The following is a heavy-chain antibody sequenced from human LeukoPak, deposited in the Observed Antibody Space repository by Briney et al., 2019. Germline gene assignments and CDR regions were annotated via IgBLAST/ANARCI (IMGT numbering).Heavy chain of an antibody. CDR3: AKDRTVGASYWYFDL. CDR2: ISSSSTI. D-gene: IGHD1-26*01. J-gene: IGHJ2*01. V-gene: IGHV3-48*02. CDR1: GFTFSSYS. Sequence: GGSLRLSCAASGFTFSSYSMNWVRQAPGKGLEWVSYISSSSTIYYADSVKGRFTISRDNAKNSLYLQMNSLRDEDTAIYYCAKDRTVGASYWYFDLWGRGTLVTVSS.